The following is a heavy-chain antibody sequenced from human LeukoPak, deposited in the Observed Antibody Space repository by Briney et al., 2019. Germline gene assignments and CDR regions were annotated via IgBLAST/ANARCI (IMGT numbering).Heavy chain of an antibody. J-gene: IGHJ3*02. V-gene: IGHV3-11*01. D-gene: IGHD2-2*01. Sequence: GGSLRLSCEASGFTFSDYYMSWVRQAPGQGLEWVSYISSSGSTIYYADYVKGRFTISRDNAKNSLYLQMNSLRAEDTAVYYCARDPRCSSTSCYSVGAFDIWGQGTMVTVSS. CDR1: GFTFSDYY. CDR3: ARDPRCSSTSCYSVGAFDI. CDR2: ISSSGSTI.